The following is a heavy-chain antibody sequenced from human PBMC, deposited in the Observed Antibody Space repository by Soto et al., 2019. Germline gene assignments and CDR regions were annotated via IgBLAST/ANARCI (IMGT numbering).Heavy chain of an antibody. CDR1: GGTFSSYA. CDR2: IIPIFGTA. V-gene: IGHV1-69*01. J-gene: IGHJ4*02. Sequence: QVQLVQSGAEVTKPGSSVKVSCKASGGTFSSYAISCVREAPGQGLEWMGGIIPIFGTANYAQKFQGRVTITADESTSTAYMELSSLRSEDTAVYYCARSFGRWLQFDYWGQGTLVTVSS. CDR3: ARSFGRWLQFDY. D-gene: IGHD5-12*01.